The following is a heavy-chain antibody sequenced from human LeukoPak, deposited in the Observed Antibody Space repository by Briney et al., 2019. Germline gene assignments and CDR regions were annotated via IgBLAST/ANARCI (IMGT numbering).Heavy chain of an antibody. CDR3: ARGVPSRLHFDY. J-gene: IGHJ4*02. CDR1: GYTLTSYY. V-gene: IGHV1-46*01. D-gene: IGHD2-15*01. Sequence: ASVKVSCKASGYTLTSYYMHWVRPAPGQGREWMGVITPSDGSTSYAQKFQGSVTLTSDASTSTVYMQLSSLRSEDTAAYYCARGVPSRLHFDYWGQGTLVTASS. CDR2: ITPSDGST.